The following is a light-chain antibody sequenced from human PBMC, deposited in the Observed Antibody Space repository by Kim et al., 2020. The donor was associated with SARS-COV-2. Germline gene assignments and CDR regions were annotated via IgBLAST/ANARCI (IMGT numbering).Light chain of an antibody. J-gene: IGLJ2*01. V-gene: IGLV1-44*01. CDR1: SSNIGSNT. CDR3: AAWDESLNAVV. CDR2: SNN. Sequence: QSVLTQPPSASGTPGQRVTISCSGSSSNIGSNTVNWYQQLPGTAPKLLIYSNNQRPSGVPDRFSGSKSGTSASLAIGGLQSEDEADYYCAAWDESLNAVVFGGGTQLTVL.